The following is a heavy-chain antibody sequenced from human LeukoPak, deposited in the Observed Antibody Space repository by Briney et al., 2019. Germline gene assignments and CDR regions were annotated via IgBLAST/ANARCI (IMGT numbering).Heavy chain of an antibody. CDR3: ARTRDPITIFGVVIMNNWFDP. CDR2: IIPILGIA. Sequence: SVKVSCKAFGYTFTSYYMHWVRQAPGQGLEWMGRIIPILGIANYAQKFQGRVTITADKSTSTAYMELSSLRSEDTAVYYCARTRDPITIFGVVIMNNWFDPWGQGTLVTVSS. V-gene: IGHV1-69*02. J-gene: IGHJ5*02. D-gene: IGHD3-3*01. CDR1: GYTFTSYY.